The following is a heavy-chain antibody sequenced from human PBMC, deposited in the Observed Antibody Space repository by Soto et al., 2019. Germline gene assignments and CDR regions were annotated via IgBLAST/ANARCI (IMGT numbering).Heavy chain of an antibody. CDR2: IYYSGST. Sequence: SETLSLTCAVSGGSISSGSYYWGWIRQPPGKGLEWIGSIYYSGSTYYNPSLKSRVTISVDTSKNQFSLKLSSVTAADTAVYYCARGGSGSKYGMDVWGQGTTVTVSS. D-gene: IGHD3-10*01. CDR3: ARGGSGSKYGMDV. CDR1: GGSISSGSYY. J-gene: IGHJ6*02. V-gene: IGHV4-39*01.